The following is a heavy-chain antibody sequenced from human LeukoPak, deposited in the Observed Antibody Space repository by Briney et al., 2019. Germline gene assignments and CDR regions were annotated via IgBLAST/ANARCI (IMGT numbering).Heavy chain of an antibody. J-gene: IGHJ6*02. CDR3: VLSSGYSYYYYYYGMDV. Sequence: GESLKISCKGSGYSFTNYWIGWVRQMPGKGLEWMGRIDPSDSYTNYSPSFQGHVTISADKSISTAYLQWSSLKASDTAMYYCVLSSGYSYYYYYYGMDVWGQGTTVTVSS. D-gene: IGHD3-22*01. V-gene: IGHV5-10-1*01. CDR2: IDPSDSYT. CDR1: GYSFTNYW.